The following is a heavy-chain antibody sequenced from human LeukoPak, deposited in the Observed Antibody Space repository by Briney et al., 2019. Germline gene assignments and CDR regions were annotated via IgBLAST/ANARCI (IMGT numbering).Heavy chain of an antibody. J-gene: IGHJ3*02. V-gene: IGHV3-33*01. CDR3: ARQGGLLLDPSDAFDI. Sequence: GGSLRLSCAASGFTFSNYGIHWVRQAPGKGLEWVAVIWYDGSNKYYADSVRGRFTISRDNSKNTLYLQMNSLRAEDTAVYYCARQGGLLLDPSDAFDIWGQGTMVTVSS. CDR1: GFTFSNYG. CDR2: IWYDGSNK. D-gene: IGHD3-10*01.